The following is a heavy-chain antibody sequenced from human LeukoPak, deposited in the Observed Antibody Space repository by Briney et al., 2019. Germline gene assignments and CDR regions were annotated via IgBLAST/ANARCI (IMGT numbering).Heavy chain of an antibody. V-gene: IGHV1-46*01. CDR2: INPSGGST. Sequence: GASVKVSCKASGYTFTSYYMHWVRQAPGQGLEWMGIINPSGGSTSYAQKFQGRVTMTRDTSTSTAYMELRSLRSDDTAVYYCARDLVSGSNWFDPWGQGTLVTVSS. CDR1: GYTFTSYY. D-gene: IGHD5-12*01. J-gene: IGHJ5*02. CDR3: ARDLVSGSNWFDP.